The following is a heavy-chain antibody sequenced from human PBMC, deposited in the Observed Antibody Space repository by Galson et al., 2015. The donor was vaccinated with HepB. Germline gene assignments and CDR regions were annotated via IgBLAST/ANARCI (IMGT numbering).Heavy chain of an antibody. V-gene: IGHV1-24*01. CDR1: GYTVTKLS. D-gene: IGHD3-9*01. CDR3: AILFYDILTAFDY. CDR2: FDPEDGET. J-gene: IGHJ4*02. Sequence: SVKVSCKVSGYTVTKLSMHWVRQAPGKGLEWMGGFDPEDGETIYAQKFQGRVAMTEDTSTDTAYMELSSLRSEDTAVYYCAILFYDILTAFDYWGQGTLVTVSS.